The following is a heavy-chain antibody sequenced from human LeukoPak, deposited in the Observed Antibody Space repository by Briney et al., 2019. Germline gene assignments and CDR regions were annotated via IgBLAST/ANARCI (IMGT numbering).Heavy chain of an antibody. J-gene: IGHJ6*02. CDR3: ARSVFSDSSSYYGMDV. CDR1: GGSFSGYY. D-gene: IGHD3-22*01. CDR2: INHSGST. Sequence: PSETLSLTCAVYGGSFSGYYWSWIRQPPGKGLEWIGEINHSGSTNYNPSLKSRVTISVDTSKNQFSLKLSSVTAADTAVYYCARSVFSDSSSYYGMDVWGQGTTVTVSS. V-gene: IGHV4-34*01.